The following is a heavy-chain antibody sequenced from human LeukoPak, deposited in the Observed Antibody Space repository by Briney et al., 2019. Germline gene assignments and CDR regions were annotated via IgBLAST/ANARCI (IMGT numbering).Heavy chain of an antibody. CDR1: GGSISSSSYY. V-gene: IGHV4-39*07. Sequence: SETLSLTCSVSGGSISSSSYYWGWIRQPPGKGLEWIGSIYYSGSTYYNPSLKSRVTISVDTSKNQFSLKLSSVTAADTAVYYCATINYYDSSPLTDYWGQGTLVTVSS. J-gene: IGHJ4*02. CDR2: IYYSGST. CDR3: ATINYYDSSPLTDY. D-gene: IGHD3-22*01.